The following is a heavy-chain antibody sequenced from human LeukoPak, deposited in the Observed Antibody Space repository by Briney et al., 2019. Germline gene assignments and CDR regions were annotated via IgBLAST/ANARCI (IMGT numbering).Heavy chain of an antibody. D-gene: IGHD3-22*01. CDR3: ARPGDYDSSGYYIY. J-gene: IGHJ4*02. V-gene: IGHV3-48*01. CDR1: GFTFSSYS. CDR2: ISSSSSTI. Sequence: PGGSLRLSCAASGFTFSSYSMNWVRQAPGKGLEWVSYISSSSSTIYYAASVKGRFTISRDNAKNSLYLQMNSLRAEDTAVYYCARPGDYDSSGYYIYWGQGTLVTVSS.